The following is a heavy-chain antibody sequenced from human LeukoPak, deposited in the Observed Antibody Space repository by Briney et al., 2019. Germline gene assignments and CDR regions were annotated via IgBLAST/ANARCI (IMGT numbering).Heavy chain of an antibody. V-gene: IGHV3-53*01. D-gene: IGHD4-17*01. J-gene: IGHJ4*02. CDR1: GFTVSSNY. Sequence: PGGSLRLSCAASGFTVSSNYMSWVRQAPGKGLEWVSVIYSGGSTYYADSVKGRFTISRDNSKNTLYLQMNSLRAEDTAVYYCARVVLHDYGDYFDYWGQGTLVTVSS. CDR3: ARVVLHDYGDYFDY. CDR2: IYSGGST.